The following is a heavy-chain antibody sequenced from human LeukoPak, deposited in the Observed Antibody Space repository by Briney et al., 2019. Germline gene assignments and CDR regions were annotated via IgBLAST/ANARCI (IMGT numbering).Heavy chain of an antibody. CDR2: IIPIFGTA. J-gene: IGHJ6*02. CDR1: GGTFSSFA. Sequence: ASVKVTCKASGGTFSSFAISWVRQAPGQGLEWMGGIIPIFGTANYAQKFQGRVTITADESTSTAYMELSSLRSEDTAVYYCARVSLRRNYYYYYGMDVWGQGTTVTVSS. D-gene: IGHD3-16*01. V-gene: IGHV1-69*01. CDR3: ARVSLRRNYYYYYGMDV.